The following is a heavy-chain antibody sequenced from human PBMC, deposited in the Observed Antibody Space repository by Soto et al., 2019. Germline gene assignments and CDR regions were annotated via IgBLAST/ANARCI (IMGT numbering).Heavy chain of an antibody. J-gene: IGHJ4*02. CDR3: ARHLGPTGPTN. CDR2: IYNSGST. Sequence: QLQLQESGPGLVKPSETLSLTCTVAGDSISSSDYYWGWVRQPPGKGLEWIGSIYNSGSTYYNPSLKSRATISVDTSKNQFSLRLISVTAADTAVYYCARHLGPTGPTNWGQGTLVTVSS. V-gene: IGHV4-39*01. D-gene: IGHD1-1*01. CDR1: GDSISSSDYY.